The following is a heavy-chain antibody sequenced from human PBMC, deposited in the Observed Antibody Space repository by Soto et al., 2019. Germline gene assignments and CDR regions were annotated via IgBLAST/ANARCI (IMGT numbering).Heavy chain of an antibody. CDR2: ISPYNGKT. CDR3: ARDIYGGNCCDAFDI. D-gene: IGHD2-15*01. V-gene: IGHV1-18*01. Sequence: QAQLVQSGAEVKKPGASVNISCKASGYTFTNYGFIWVRQAPGHGLEWVGWISPYNGKTEYAQNLQGRVTMTRDKPTSTAYMELRSLRSDDTAMYYCARDIYGGNCCDAFDIWGQGTMVTVSS. CDR1: GYTFTNYG. J-gene: IGHJ3*02.